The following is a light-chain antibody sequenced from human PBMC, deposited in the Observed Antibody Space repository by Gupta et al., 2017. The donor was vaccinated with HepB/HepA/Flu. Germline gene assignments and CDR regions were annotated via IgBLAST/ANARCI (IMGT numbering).Light chain of an antibody. CDR3: SSDASSNTFI. CDR1: TSDVVSYNR. CDR2: EVS. Sequence: QSALTQPPSVSGSPGQSVTISCPGTTSDVVSYNRVSWYQQPPGTAPKLIIYEVSNRPSGVPDRFSGSKSGNTASLTISGLQAEDEADYYCSSDASSNTFIFGGGTKLTVL. V-gene: IGLV2-18*02. J-gene: IGLJ2*01.